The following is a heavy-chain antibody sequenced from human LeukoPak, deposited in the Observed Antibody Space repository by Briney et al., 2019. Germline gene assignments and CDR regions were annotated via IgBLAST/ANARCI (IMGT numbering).Heavy chain of an antibody. CDR3: AKMQGYFDY. V-gene: IGHV3-23*01. Sequence: GGSLRLSCAASGFTFSSYGMSWVRQAPGKGLEWVSAVTGGGDTTYYADSVRGRFTISRDNSKNTLYLQMNGLRAEDTAVYYCAKMQGYFDYWGQGTLVTVSS. J-gene: IGHJ4*02. CDR1: GFTFSSYG. CDR2: VTGGGDTT.